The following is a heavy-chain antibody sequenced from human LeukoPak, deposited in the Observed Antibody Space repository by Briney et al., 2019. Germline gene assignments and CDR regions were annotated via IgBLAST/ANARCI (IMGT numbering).Heavy chain of an antibody. V-gene: IGHV4-34*01. Sequence: PSETLSLTCAVYGGSFSGHYWSWIRQPPGKGLEWIGEINHSGSTNYNPSLKSRVTISVDTSKNQFSLKLSSVTAADTAVYYCARRITYYDFWSGYYPYYFDYWGQGTLVTVSS. CDR1: GGSFSGHY. CDR2: INHSGST. J-gene: IGHJ4*02. D-gene: IGHD3-3*01. CDR3: ARRITYYDFWSGYYPYYFDY.